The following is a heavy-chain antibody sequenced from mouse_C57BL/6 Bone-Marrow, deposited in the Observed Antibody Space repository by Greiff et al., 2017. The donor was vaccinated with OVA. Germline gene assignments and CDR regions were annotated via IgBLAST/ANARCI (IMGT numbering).Heavy chain of an antibody. Sequence: EVQVVESGGGLVQSGRSLRLSCATSGFTFSDFYMEWVRQAPGKGLEWIAASRNKANDYTTDYSASVKGRFIVSRDTSQSILYLQMNALRAEDTAIYYCARGYYDYDGYAMDYWGQGTSVTVSS. CDR2: SRNKANDYTT. J-gene: IGHJ4*01. CDR3: ARGYYDYDGYAMDY. V-gene: IGHV7-1*01. CDR1: GFTFSDFY. D-gene: IGHD2-4*01.